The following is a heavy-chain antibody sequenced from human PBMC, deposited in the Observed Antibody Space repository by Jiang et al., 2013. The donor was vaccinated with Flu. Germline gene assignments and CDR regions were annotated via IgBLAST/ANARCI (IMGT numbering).Heavy chain of an antibody. CDR2: IYPGDSDT. J-gene: IGHJ5*02. CDR1: GYSFTSYW. CDR3: ARQGAYCGGDCYRNWFDP. Sequence: CGAEVKKPGESLKISCKGSGYSFTSYWIGWVRQMPGKGLEWMGIIYPGDSDTRYSPSFQGQVTISADKPISTAYLQWSSLKASDTAMYYCARQGAYCGGDCYRNWFDPWGQGTLVTVSS. V-gene: IGHV5-51*04. D-gene: IGHD2-21*01.